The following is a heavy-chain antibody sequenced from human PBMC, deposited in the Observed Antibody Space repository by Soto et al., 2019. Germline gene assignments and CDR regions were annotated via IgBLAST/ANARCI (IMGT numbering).Heavy chain of an antibody. CDR1: GFTFSSYT. CDR2: ISSSSSYI. J-gene: IGHJ4*02. V-gene: IGHV3-21*01. CDR3: ARGYSSGDY. D-gene: IGHD6-19*01. Sequence: EVQLVESGGGLVKPGGSLRLSCAASGFTFSSYTMNWVRQAPGKGLEWVSSISSSSSYIYYADSVKGRFTISRDNAKNSRGRKMNSLRAEDTAVYYCARGYSSGDYWGQGTLVTVSS.